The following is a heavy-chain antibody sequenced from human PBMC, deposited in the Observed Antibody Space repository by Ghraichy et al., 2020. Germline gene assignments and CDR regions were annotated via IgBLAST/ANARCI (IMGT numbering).Heavy chain of an antibody. J-gene: IGHJ2*01. CDR2: IIPIFGTA. Sequence: SVKVSCKTCGATFSTYAISWVRQAPGQGLEWMGGIIPIFGTANYAQKFQGRVTITADESTSTAYMELSSLRSEDTAVYYCARGRSSWPDWYFDLWGRGTLVTVSS. V-gene: IGHV1-69*13. CDR1: GATFSTYA. CDR3: ARGRSSWPDWYFDL. D-gene: IGHD6-13*01.